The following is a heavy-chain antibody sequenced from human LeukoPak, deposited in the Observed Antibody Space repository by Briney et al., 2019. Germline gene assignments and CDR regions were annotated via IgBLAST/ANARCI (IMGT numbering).Heavy chain of an antibody. J-gene: IGHJ4*02. CDR1: GGSFSGYY. CDR3: ARHYVPYYYDSSGPYYFDY. D-gene: IGHD3-22*01. Sequence: PSETLSLTCAVYGGSFSGYYWSWIRQPPGKGLEWIGEINHSGSTNYNPSLKSRVTISVDTSKNQFSLKLSSVTAADTAVYYCARHYVPYYYDSSGPYYFDYWGQGTLVTVSS. V-gene: IGHV4-34*01. CDR2: INHSGST.